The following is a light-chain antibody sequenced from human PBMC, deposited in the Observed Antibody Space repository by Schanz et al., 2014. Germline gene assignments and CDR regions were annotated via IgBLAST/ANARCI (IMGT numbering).Light chain of an antibody. CDR2: EDS. J-gene: IGLJ3*02. CDR3: CSYTSSSTWV. Sequence: QSALTQPASVSGSPGQSITISCTGTSSDVGSHNLVSWYQQYPGRAPKLMIYEDSTRPSGVSNRFSGSKSGNTASLTISGLQAEDEADYFCCSYTSSSTWVFGGGTKLTVL. V-gene: IGLV2-14*02. CDR1: SSDVGSHNL.